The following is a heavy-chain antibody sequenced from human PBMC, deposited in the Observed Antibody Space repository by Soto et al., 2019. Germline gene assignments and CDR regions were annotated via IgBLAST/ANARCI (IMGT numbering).Heavy chain of an antibody. V-gene: IGHV4-31*03. J-gene: IGHJ4*02. D-gene: IGHD3-22*01. Sequence: SETLSLTCTVSGGSLSSGAYYWSWIRQLPGKGLEWIGYIYYTESTNYNPSLKRRVTISVDTSESQFSLKLSSVTVADTAVYYFARSDSSGKTRYYFDYWGQGTLVTVSS. CDR1: GGSLSSGAYY. CDR3: ARSDSSGKTRYYFDY. CDR2: IYYTEST.